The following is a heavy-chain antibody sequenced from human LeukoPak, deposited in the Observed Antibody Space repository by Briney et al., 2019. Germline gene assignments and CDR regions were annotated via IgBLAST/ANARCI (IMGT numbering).Heavy chain of an antibody. D-gene: IGHD1-26*01. V-gene: IGHV1-2*02. CDR1: GYTFTSNY. J-gene: IGHJ4*02. CDR2: INPNSGGT. CDR3: ARTGGATYYFDY. Sequence: ASVKVSCKAFGYTFTSNYMHWVRQAPGQGLEWMGWINPNSGGTNYAQKFQGRVTMTRDTSISTAYMELSRLRSDDTAVYYCARTGGATYYFDYWGQGALVTVSS.